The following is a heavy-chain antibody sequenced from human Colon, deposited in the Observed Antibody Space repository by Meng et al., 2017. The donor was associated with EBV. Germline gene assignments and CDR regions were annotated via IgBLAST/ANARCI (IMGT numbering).Heavy chain of an antibody. V-gene: IGHV6-1*01. CDR1: RDCVSRINDA. D-gene: IGHD1-26*01. CDR3: ARVTVGISSFDF. J-gene: IGHJ4*02. Sequence: QDQPHHAGPGLVNASQTLSLTRASSRDCVSRINDAWHWIRQSPSSGLEWLVRTYYRSKWYHDYAVSVKRRITINPDKSKNQFSLQLNSVTPEDTAVYYCARVTVGISSFDFWGQGTLVTVSS. CDR2: TYYRSKWYH.